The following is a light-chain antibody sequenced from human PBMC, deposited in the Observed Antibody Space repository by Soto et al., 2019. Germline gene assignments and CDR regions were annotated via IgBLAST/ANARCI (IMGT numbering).Light chain of an antibody. CDR3: QHYNSYSEA. V-gene: IGKV1-5*03. Sequence: VQMTQYTSPLSASVGDRVTITFRASQNIRKWLDWYQQKPGKAPKLPIYKASTLKSGVPSRFSGSGSGTEFTLTISSLQPDDFATYYCQHYNSYSEAFGQGTKV. J-gene: IGKJ1*01. CDR1: QNIRKW. CDR2: KAS.